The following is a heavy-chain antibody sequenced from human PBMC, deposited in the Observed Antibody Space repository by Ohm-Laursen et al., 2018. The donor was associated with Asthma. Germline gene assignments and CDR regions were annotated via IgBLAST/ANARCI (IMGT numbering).Heavy chain of an antibody. CDR1: GGSISSGGYY. Sequence: TLSLTCTVSGGSISSGGYYWSWIRQHPGKGLERIGYIYYSGSTYYNPSLKSRVTISVDTSKNQFSLKLSSVTAADTAVYYCARDPVLGYCSSTSCYVGGLYYYYYGMDVWGQGTLVTVSS. CDR2: IYYSGST. D-gene: IGHD2-2*01. CDR3: ARDPVLGYCSSTSCYVGGLYYYYYGMDV. V-gene: IGHV4-31*02. J-gene: IGHJ6*02.